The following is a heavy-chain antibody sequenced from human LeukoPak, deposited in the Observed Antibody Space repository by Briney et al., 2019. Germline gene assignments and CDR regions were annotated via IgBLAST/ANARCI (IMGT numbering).Heavy chain of an antibody. D-gene: IGHD3-22*01. V-gene: IGHV3-21*01. CDR1: GFTFSSYS. Sequence: SGGSVRLSCAASGFTFSSYSMNWVRQAPGKGLEWVSSISSSSSYIYYADSVKGRFTISRDNAKNSLYLQMNSLRAEDTAVYYCAREAYYYDSSGYYYNFDYWGQGTLVTVSS. CDR3: AREAYYYDSSGYYYNFDY. J-gene: IGHJ4*02. CDR2: ISSSSSYI.